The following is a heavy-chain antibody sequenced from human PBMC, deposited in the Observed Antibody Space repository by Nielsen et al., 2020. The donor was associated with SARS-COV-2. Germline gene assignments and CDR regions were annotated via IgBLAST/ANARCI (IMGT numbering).Heavy chain of an antibody. D-gene: IGHD2-15*01. CDR2: ISSDGTNE. V-gene: IGHV3-30*03. J-gene: IGHJ4*02. Sequence: GESLKISCAASGFTFSVYGMHWVRQAPGKGLEWVALISSDGTNEYYLDSVKGRFTISRDNTRNSVFLQMDSLRPEDTAVYFCARGGHLLLNWGQGSLVSVSS. CDR1: GFTFSVYG. CDR3: ARGGHLLLN.